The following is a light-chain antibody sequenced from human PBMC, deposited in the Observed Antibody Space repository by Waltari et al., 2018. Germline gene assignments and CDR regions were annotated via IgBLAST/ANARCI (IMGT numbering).Light chain of an antibody. V-gene: IGLV7-43*01. CDR3: LLYHGNAQLV. Sequence: QPVVTQEPSLTVSPGGTVTVTCASTSGAVTSDYFPNWFQQKPGQAPRPLIYATNKKHSWTPARLSGSLLGDKAALTVSGVLPEDEADYYCLLYHGNAQLVFGGGTKLTVL. CDR1: SGAVTSDYF. CDR2: ATN. J-gene: IGLJ3*02.